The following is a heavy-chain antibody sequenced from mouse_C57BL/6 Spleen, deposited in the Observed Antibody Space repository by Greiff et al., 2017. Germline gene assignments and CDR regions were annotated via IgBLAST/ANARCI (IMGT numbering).Heavy chain of an antibody. CDR3: ARYEGTGSGFDY. J-gene: IGHJ2*01. CDR1: GFTFTDYY. Sequence: EVQLVESGGGLVQPGGSLSLSCAASGFTFTDYYMSWVRQPPGKALEWLGFIRNKANGYTTEYSASVKGRFTISRDNSQSILYLQMSALRAEDSATYYCARYEGTGSGFDYWGQGTTLTVSS. CDR2: IRNKANGYTT. V-gene: IGHV7-3*01.